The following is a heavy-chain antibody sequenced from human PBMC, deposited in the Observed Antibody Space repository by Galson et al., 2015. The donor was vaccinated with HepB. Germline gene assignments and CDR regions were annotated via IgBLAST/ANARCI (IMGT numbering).Heavy chain of an antibody. CDR3: ARSLMTTASRYYYGMDV. J-gene: IGHJ6*02. D-gene: IGHD4-17*01. CDR1: GYTFTGYY. CDR2: INPNSGGA. Sequence: SVKVSCKASGYTFTGYYMHWVRQAPGQGLEWMGWINPNSGGANYAQKFQDRVTMTRDTSISTAYMELSRLRSDDTAVYYCARSLMTTASRYYYGMDVWGQGTLVTVSS. V-gene: IGHV1-2*02.